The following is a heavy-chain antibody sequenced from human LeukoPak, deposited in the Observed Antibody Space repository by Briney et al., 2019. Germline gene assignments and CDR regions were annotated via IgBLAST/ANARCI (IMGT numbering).Heavy chain of an antibody. J-gene: IGHJ4*02. Sequence: SETLSLTCTVSGGSISSGGYYWSWIRQHPGKGLEWIGYIYYSGSTYYNPSLKSRVTTSVDTSKNQFSLKLSSVTAADTAVYYCARVEWELHFDYWGQGTLVTVSS. V-gene: IGHV4-31*03. CDR3: ARVEWELHFDY. D-gene: IGHD1-26*01. CDR1: GGSISSGGYY. CDR2: IYYSGST.